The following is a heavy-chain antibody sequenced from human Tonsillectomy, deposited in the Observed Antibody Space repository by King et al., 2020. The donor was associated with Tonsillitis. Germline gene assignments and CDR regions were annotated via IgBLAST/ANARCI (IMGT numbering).Heavy chain of an antibody. V-gene: IGHV3-21*01. D-gene: IGHD1-26*01. Sequence: QLVQSGGGLVKPGGSLRLSCAASGFIFSSYSMNWVRQAPGKGLGWVSSISYSSTYIYYAESGKGRSTISRDNAKNSLYLQMNSLRAEDTAVYYCARDYLSGTYYFDYWGQGTLVTVSS. J-gene: IGHJ4*02. CDR1: GFIFSSYS. CDR3: ARDYLSGTYYFDY. CDR2: ISYSSTYI.